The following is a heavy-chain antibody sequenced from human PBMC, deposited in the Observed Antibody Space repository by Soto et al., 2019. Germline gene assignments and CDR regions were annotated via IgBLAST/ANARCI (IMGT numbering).Heavy chain of an antibody. D-gene: IGHD3-16*01. J-gene: IGHJ6*02. CDR3: AMVDVYVTPSPQDV. CDR1: GYTFTSYH. Sequence: ASVKVSCKASGYTFTSYHITWVRQAPGQGLEWMGWINAYNGNTNYAQNLQGRVTLTTDTSTSTAYMELTSLRSNDTAIYYCAMVDVYVTPSPQDVWGQGTTVTVSS. V-gene: IGHV1-18*01. CDR2: INAYNGNT.